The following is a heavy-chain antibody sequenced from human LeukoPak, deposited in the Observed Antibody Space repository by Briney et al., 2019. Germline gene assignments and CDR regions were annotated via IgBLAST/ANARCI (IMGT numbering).Heavy chain of an antibody. Sequence: PGGSLRLSCAASGFTFSSYWMHWVRQAPGKGLVWVSRINGDGSSTSYADSVKGRFTISRDNAKNTLYLQMNSLRAEDTAVYYCAAGVVRPYWGQGTLVTVSS. D-gene: IGHD3-3*01. J-gene: IGHJ4*02. V-gene: IGHV3-74*01. CDR1: GFTFSSYW. CDR2: INGDGSST. CDR3: AAGVVRPY.